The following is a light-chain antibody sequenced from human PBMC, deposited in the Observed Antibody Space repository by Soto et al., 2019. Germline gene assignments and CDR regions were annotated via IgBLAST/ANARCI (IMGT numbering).Light chain of an antibody. CDR2: DAS. CDR3: QQRSNWPIT. CDR1: QSVSSY. J-gene: IGKJ5*01. V-gene: IGKV3-11*01. Sequence: EIGLTRSPAHLPLSPGAQGPLSWRASQSVSSYLAWYQQKPGQAPRLLIYDASNRATGIPARFSGSGSGTDFSLTISSLEPEDFAVYYCQQRSNWPITFGQGTRLEIK.